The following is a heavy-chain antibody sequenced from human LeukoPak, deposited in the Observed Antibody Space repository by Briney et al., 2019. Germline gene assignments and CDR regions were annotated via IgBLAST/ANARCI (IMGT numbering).Heavy chain of an antibody. CDR2: INPSGGST. V-gene: IGHV1-46*01. CDR3: ARPSNDYGGNSEDFQH. Sequence: ASVKVSCKASGYTFTSYYMHWVRQAPGQGLEWMGIINPSGGSTSYAQKFQGRVTMTRDTSTSTVYMELSSLRSEDTAVYYCARPSNDYGGNSEDFQHWGQGTLVTVSS. CDR1: GYTFTSYY. J-gene: IGHJ1*01. D-gene: IGHD4-23*01.